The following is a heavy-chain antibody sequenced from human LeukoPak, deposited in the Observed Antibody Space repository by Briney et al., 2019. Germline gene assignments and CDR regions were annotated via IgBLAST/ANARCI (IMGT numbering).Heavy chain of an antibody. CDR2: ITPSSHKI. V-gene: IGHV3-21*04. Sequence: GGSLRLSCAASGFTFSNYNMNWVRQAPGKGPEWVSFITPSSHKIYYADSVKGRFIISRDNAKNSLSLQMNSLRAEDTAVYYCASNYGGWGQGTLVTVSS. CDR3: ASNYGG. CDR1: GFTFSNYN. D-gene: IGHD4-11*01. J-gene: IGHJ4*02.